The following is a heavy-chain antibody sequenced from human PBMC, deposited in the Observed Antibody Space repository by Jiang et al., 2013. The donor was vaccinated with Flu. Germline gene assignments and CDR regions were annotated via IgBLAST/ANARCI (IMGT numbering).Heavy chain of an antibody. V-gene: IGHV1-2*04. Sequence: SGAEVKKPGASVKVSCKASGYTFTGYYMHWVRQAPGQGLEWMGWINPNSGGTNYAQKFQGWVTMTRDTSISTAYMELSRLRSDDTAVYYCARDRALELPGVGATVNYGMDVWGQGTTVTVSS. CDR1: GYTFTGYY. D-gene: IGHD1-26*01. CDR2: INPNSGGT. CDR3: ARDRALELPGVGATVNYGMDV. J-gene: IGHJ6*02.